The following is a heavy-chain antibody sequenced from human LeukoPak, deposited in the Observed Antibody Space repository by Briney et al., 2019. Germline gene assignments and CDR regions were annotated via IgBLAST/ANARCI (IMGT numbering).Heavy chain of an antibody. CDR1: GGSFSGYY. J-gene: IGHJ4*02. CDR3: ARDRSGSHFDY. CDR2: INHSGST. V-gene: IGHV4-34*01. Sequence: SETLSLTCAVYGGSFSGYYWSWIRQPPGKGLEWIGEINHSGSTNYNPSLKSRVTISVDTSKNQFSLKLSSVTAADTAVYYCARDRSGSHFDYWGQGTLVTVSS. D-gene: IGHD1-26*01.